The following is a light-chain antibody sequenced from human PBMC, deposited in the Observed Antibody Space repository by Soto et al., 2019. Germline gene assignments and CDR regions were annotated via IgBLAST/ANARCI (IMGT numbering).Light chain of an antibody. V-gene: IGKV1-33*01. CDR3: QQSYSTPPT. CDR1: QNINNY. Sequence: DIKMSNSPSSLSASVRDRVTITCQASQNINNYLNWYQQKPGRAPKLLIYDASNLEAGVPSRFRGSGSGTDFTFTISRLQPEDIATYYCQQSYSTPPTFGQGTKVDIK. J-gene: IGKJ1*01. CDR2: DAS.